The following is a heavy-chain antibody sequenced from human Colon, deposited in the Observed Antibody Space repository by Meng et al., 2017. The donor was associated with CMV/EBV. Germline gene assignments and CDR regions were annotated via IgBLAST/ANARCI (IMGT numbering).Heavy chain of an antibody. Sequence: HVQLQESGPVLVKPSETLSLTCTVSGGSITSHYLSWIRQPPGKGLEWIGYFYYSGSTNSNPSLKSRVTISVDTSKNQLSLKLSSVTAADTAVYYCATGGTNWFDPWGQGTLVTVSS. J-gene: IGHJ5*02. V-gene: IGHV4-59*11. CDR1: GGSITSHY. D-gene: IGHD3-16*01. CDR2: FYYSGST. CDR3: ATGGTNWFDP.